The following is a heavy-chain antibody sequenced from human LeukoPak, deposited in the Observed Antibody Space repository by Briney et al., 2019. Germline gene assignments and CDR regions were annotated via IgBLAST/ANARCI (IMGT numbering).Heavy chain of an antibody. D-gene: IGHD2-15*01. V-gene: IGHV3-23*01. Sequence: GGSLRLYCAASGFTFNSYAMSWVRQASGKGLEWVSGISGGGDNTHYADSVKGRYTISRDTSTNMVYLEMNSLRAEDTAVYHCAKVGPGAARDYSGQGTLVTVSS. CDR2: ISGGGDNT. J-gene: IGHJ4*02. CDR1: GFTFNSYA. CDR3: AKVGPGAARDY.